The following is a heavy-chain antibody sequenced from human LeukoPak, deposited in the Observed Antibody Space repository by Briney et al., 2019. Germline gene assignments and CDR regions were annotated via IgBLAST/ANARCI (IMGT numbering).Heavy chain of an antibody. CDR3: ARGPDYGDYYY. D-gene: IGHD4-17*01. V-gene: IGHV4-34*01. Sequence: SETLSLTCAVYGGSFSGYYWGWIRQPPGKGLEWIGEINHSGSTNYNPSLKSRVTISVDTSKNQFSLKLSSVTAADTAVYYCARGPDYGDYYYWGQGTLVTVSS. J-gene: IGHJ4*02. CDR1: GGSFSGYY. CDR2: INHSGST.